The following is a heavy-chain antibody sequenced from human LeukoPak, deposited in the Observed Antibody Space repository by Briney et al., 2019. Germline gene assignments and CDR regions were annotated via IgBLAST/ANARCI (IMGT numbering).Heavy chain of an antibody. CDR2: INHSGST. J-gene: IGHJ4*02. CDR1: GGSFSGYY. V-gene: IGHV4-34*01. Sequence: PSETLSLTCAVYGGSFSGYYWSWIRQPPGKGLEWIGEINHSGSTNYNPSLKSRVTISVDTSKNQFSLKLSSVTAADTAVYYCARQAGGGTFDYWGQGTLVTVSS. D-gene: IGHD6-19*01. CDR3: ARQAGGGTFDY.